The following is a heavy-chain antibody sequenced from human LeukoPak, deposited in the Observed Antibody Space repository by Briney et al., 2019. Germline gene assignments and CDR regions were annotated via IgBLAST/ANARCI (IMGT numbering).Heavy chain of an antibody. CDR2: ISAYNGNT. D-gene: IGHD3-22*01. J-gene: IGHJ1*01. CDR3: AREAYYYDSSGYYYVKLAEYFQH. Sequence: GASVKVSCKASGYTFTSYGISWVRQAPGQGLEWMGWISAYNGNTNYAQKLQGRVNMTTDTSTSTAYMELRSLRSDDTAVYYCAREAYYYDSSGYYYVKLAEYFQHWGQGTLVTVSS. V-gene: IGHV1-18*01. CDR1: GYTFTSYG.